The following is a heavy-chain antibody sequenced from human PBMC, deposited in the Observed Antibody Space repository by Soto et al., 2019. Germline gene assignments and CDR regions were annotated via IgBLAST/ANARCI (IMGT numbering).Heavy chain of an antibody. CDR1: GYTFTSYG. Sequence: QVQLVQSGAEVKKPGASVKVSCKASGYTFTSYGISWVRQAPGQGLEWMGWISAYNGDTNYAQKIQGRVTMTPDTYTSTAYMELRSLRSDDTAVYYCARHCSSTSCYEGGWFDPWGQGSLVTVSS. J-gene: IGHJ5*02. CDR2: ISAYNGDT. D-gene: IGHD2-2*01. CDR3: ARHCSSTSCYEGGWFDP. V-gene: IGHV1-18*01.